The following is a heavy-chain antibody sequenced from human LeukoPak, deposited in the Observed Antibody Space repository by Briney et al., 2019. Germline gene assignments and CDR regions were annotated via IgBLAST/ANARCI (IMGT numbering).Heavy chain of an antibody. D-gene: IGHD2-2*01. CDR1: GGSISSGFYY. Sequence: SETLSLTCTVSGGSISSGFYYWSWIRQHPGKGLEWVGYIHHSGTAFYNPSLKSRVTISMDTSKNEFSLRLSAVTDADTAVYYCARYCSSTKCPFDYWGQGTLVIVSS. CDR3: ARYCSSTKCPFDY. CDR2: IHHSGTA. J-gene: IGHJ4*02. V-gene: IGHV4-31*03.